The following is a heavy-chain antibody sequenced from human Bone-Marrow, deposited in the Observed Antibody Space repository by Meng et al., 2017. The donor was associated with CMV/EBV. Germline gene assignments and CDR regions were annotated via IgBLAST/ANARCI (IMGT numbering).Heavy chain of an antibody. V-gene: IGHV3-9*01. CDR1: GFTFDDYA. J-gene: IGHJ4*02. D-gene: IGHD1-14*01. Sequence: SLKISCAASGFTFDDYAMHWVRQAPGKGLEWVSGISWNSGSIGYADSVKSRFTISRDNSKNTFYLQMNSLRAEDTGVYYSFPEPAGFYYWGQGTLVTVSS. CDR3: FPEPAGFYY. CDR2: ISWNSGSI.